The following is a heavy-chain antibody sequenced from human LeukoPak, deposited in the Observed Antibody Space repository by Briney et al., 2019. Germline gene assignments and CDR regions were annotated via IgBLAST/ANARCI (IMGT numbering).Heavy chain of an antibody. Sequence: GPSVKLSCKASGYTFTSYYMHWVRQAPGQGLEWMGIINPSGGSTSYAQKFQGRVTMTRDTSTSTAYVELSSLRSEDTAVYYCARAPADYSLGGGGFDPWGQGTLVTVSS. CDR3: ARAPADYSLGGGGFDP. J-gene: IGHJ5*02. CDR1: GYTFTSYY. D-gene: IGHD3-16*01. CDR2: INPSGGST. V-gene: IGHV1-46*01.